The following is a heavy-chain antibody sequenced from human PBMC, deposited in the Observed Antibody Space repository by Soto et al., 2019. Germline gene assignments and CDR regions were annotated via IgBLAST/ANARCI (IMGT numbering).Heavy chain of an antibody. Sequence: QVQLVQSGGEMRKPGASVKVSCKASGYTFTNFGISWVRQAPGQGFEWVGWISGYNGDTNYAPKFRGRVLMTKDTSTTTAFMEQTTLTSDDTAVYYCARDYDIWGEDGFDPRGQGTLVTASS. J-gene: IGHJ5*02. CDR2: ISGYNGDT. D-gene: IGHD3-9*01. CDR3: ARDYDIWGEDGFDP. CDR1: GYTFTNFG. V-gene: IGHV1-18*01.